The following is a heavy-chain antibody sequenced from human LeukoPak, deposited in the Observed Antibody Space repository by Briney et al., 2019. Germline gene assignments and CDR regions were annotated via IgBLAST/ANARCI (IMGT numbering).Heavy chain of an antibody. CDR1: GFTFNSYG. CDR2: IWYDGSNK. J-gene: IGHJ3*02. V-gene: IGHV3-33*01. CDR3: ARPRGGDYPLHAFDI. Sequence: GGSLRLSCAASGFTFNSYGMQWVRQARGKGGEWVADIWYDGSNKSYAPSVKGPFTISRHNSKNTLYLQTISLRAEDTAVYYCARPRGGDYPLHAFDIWGQGTMVTVSS. D-gene: IGHD4-17*01.